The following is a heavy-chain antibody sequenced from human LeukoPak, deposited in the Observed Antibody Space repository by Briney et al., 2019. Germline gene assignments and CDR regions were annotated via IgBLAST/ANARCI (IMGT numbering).Heavy chain of an antibody. Sequence: SGTLSLTCAVSGGSISSNNWWIWVRQSPEKGLEWIGEIYHDGSTNYNPSLKSRVTISMDKSKNQLSLKLNFVTAADTAVYYCARDRGGYTYSHDYWGQGTLVTVSS. CDR3: ARDRGGYTYSHDY. V-gene: IGHV4-4*02. D-gene: IGHD5-18*01. CDR1: GGSISSNNW. J-gene: IGHJ4*02. CDR2: IYHDGST.